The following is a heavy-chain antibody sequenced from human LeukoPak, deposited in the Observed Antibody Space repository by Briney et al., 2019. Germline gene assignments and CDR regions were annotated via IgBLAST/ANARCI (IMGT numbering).Heavy chain of an antibody. V-gene: IGHV1-46*01. D-gene: IGHD3-22*01. J-gene: IGHJ4*02. CDR1: GYTFTSYY. CDR3: ARDQSSGYYYDY. CDR2: INPSGGST. Sequence: ASVKVSCKASGYTFTSYYMHWVRQAPGQGLEWMGIINPSGGSTIYAQKFQGRVTMTRDTSTSTVYMELSSLRSEDTAVYYCARDQSSGYYYDYWGQGTLVTVSS.